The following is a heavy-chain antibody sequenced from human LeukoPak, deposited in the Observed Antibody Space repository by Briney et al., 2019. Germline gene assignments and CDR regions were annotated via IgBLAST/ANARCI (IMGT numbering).Heavy chain of an antibody. CDR2: ISSSSYT. V-gene: IGHV3-11*06. CDR1: GFTFSDYY. CDR3: ARVGGTVTTGEAYYYYYGMDV. J-gene: IGHJ6*04. D-gene: IGHD4-17*01. Sequence: GGSLRLSCAASGFTFSDYYMSWIRQAPGKGLEWVSYISSSSYTNYADSVKGRFTISRDNAKNSLYLQMNSLRAEDTAVYYCARVGGTVTTGEAYYYYYGMDVWGKGTTVTVSS.